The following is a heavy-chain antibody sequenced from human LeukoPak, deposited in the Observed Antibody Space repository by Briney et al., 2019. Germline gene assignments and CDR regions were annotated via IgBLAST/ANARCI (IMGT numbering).Heavy chain of an antibody. Sequence: SETLSLTCTVSGGSISSGGYYWSWIRQHPGKGLEWIGYIYYSGSTYYNPSLKSRVTISVDTSKNQFSLKLSSVTAADTAVYYCARDGPIPPSIAYCGGDCYSYYYYGMDVWGQGTTVTVSS. V-gene: IGHV4-31*03. CDR1: GGSISSGGYY. CDR3: ARDGPIPPSIAYCGGDCYSYYYYGMDV. D-gene: IGHD2-21*02. CDR2: IYYSGST. J-gene: IGHJ6*02.